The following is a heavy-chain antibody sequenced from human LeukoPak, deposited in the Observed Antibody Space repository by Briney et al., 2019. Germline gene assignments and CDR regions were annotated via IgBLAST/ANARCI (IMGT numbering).Heavy chain of an antibody. Sequence: SETLSLTCTVSGGSISSYYWSWIRQPPGKGLEWIGYIYYSGSTNYNPSLKSRVTISVDTSKNQFSLKLSSVTAADTAVYYCARGNEPPHWYFDLWGRGTLVTVSS. CDR2: IYYSGST. D-gene: IGHD1-1*01. CDR3: ARGNEPPHWYFDL. J-gene: IGHJ2*01. CDR1: GGSISSYY. V-gene: IGHV4-59*08.